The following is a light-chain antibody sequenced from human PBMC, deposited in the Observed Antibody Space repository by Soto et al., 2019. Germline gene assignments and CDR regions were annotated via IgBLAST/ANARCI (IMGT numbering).Light chain of an antibody. V-gene: IGKV3-11*01. CDR2: DAS. CDR3: QQRTNWPLT. Sequence: EIVVTQSPVTLSLSPGERATLSCRASQSVTTFLAWYQQKPGQAPSLLIYDASKRATGIPARFSGSGSGTDFTLTISSLEPEDFAVYYCQQRTNWPLTFGGGTKVEIK. CDR1: QSVTTF. J-gene: IGKJ4*01.